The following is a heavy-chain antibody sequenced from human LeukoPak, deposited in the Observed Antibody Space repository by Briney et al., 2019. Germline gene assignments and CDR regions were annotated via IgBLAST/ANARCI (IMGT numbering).Heavy chain of an antibody. CDR3: ARGGIAALTARGTITDDYFDY. V-gene: IGHV1-69*13. Sequence: SVKVSCKASGGTFSSYAISWVRQAPGQGLEWMGGIIPIFGTANYAQKFQGRVTITADESTSTAYMELSSLRSEDTAVYYCARGGIAALTARGTITDDYFDYWGQGTLVTVSS. J-gene: IGHJ4*02. CDR2: IIPIFGTA. CDR1: GGTFSSYA. D-gene: IGHD6-6*01.